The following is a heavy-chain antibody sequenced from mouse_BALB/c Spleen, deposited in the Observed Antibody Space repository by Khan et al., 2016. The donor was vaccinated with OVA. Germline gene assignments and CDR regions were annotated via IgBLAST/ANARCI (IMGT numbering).Heavy chain of an antibody. D-gene: IGHD2-4*01. V-gene: IGHV3-2*02. CDR2: INYSGNT. Sequence: EVQLQESGPGLVKPSQSLSLTCTVTGYSITSEYAWNWIRQFPGNKLEWMGYINYSGNTRCNPSLKSRISITRDTSKNQFFLQLNSVTTEDTATYYCARKDYYDYDPFPYWGQGTLVTVSA. CDR3: ARKDYYDYDPFPY. J-gene: IGHJ3*01. CDR1: GYSITSEYA.